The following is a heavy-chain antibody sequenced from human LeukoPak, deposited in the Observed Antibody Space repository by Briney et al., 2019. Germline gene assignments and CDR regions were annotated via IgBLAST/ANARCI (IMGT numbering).Heavy chain of an antibody. J-gene: IGHJ4*02. D-gene: IGHD2-2*03. CDR1: GGSISSGDYS. Sequence: PSQTLSLTCAVSGGSISSGDYSWSWIRQPQGKGLEWIGYIYHSGSTYYNPSLKSRVTISVDRSKNPFSLKLSSVTAADTAVYYCARGHRGYCSSTSCYRYFDYWGQGTLVIVSS. CDR2: IYHSGST. CDR3: ARGHRGYCSSTSCYRYFDY. V-gene: IGHV4-30-2*01.